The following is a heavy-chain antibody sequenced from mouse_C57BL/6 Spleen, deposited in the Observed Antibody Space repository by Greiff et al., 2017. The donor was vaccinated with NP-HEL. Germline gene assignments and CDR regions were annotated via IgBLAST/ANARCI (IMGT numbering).Heavy chain of an antibody. CDR1: GFTFSSYA. CDR3: ARDNDYDETNYAMDY. D-gene: IGHD2-4*01. V-gene: IGHV5-4*01. CDR2: ISDGGSYT. J-gene: IGHJ4*01. Sequence: EVKVVESGGGLVKPGGSLKLSCAASGFTFSSYAMSWVRQTPEKRLEWVATISDGGSYTYYPDNVKGRFTISRDNAKNNLYLQMSHLKSEDTAMYYCARDNDYDETNYAMDYWGQGTSVTVSS.